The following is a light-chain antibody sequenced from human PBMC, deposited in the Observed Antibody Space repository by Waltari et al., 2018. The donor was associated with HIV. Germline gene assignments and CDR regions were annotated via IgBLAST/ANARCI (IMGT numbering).Light chain of an antibody. Sequence: QSVLTQPPSVSGAPGQRVSISCTGTNSNIGAGYDVHWYQQIPGAAPKLLIYSNDELPSGVPDRFSGSKSGTSASLAISGLQLEDEADYYCAAWDASLNGYVVFGGGTKLTVL. CDR2: SND. J-gene: IGLJ2*01. CDR1: NSNIGAGYD. CDR3: AAWDASLNGYVV. V-gene: IGLV1-40*01.